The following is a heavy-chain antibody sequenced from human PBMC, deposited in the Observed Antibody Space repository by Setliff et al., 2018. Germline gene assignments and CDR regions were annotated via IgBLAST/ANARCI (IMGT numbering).Heavy chain of an antibody. Sequence: SETLSLTCTVSGASITSGSYYWGWLRQPPGKGLEWIGTIYYSGNSNYNPAIKSRVTISIDTSQQFSLRLSSVTAADTAVYYCARRVSGSMQDWWGQGTLVTVSS. CDR1: GASITSGSYY. V-gene: IGHV4-39*01. D-gene: IGHD1-1*01. J-gene: IGHJ1*01. CDR2: IYYSGNS. CDR3: ARRVSGSMQDW.